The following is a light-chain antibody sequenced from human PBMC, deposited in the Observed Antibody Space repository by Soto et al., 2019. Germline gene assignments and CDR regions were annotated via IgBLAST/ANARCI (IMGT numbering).Light chain of an antibody. CDR3: AAWDDSLSGSDV. Sequence: QSALTQPRSVSGSPGQSVTISCTETSSDFGGYNYVSWYQQHPGKAPKLIIYDVSDRPSGVPDRFSGSKSGTSASLAISGLRSEDEADYYCAAWDDSLSGSDVFGTGTKVTVL. CDR1: SSDFGGYNY. J-gene: IGLJ1*01. V-gene: IGLV2-11*01. CDR2: DVS.